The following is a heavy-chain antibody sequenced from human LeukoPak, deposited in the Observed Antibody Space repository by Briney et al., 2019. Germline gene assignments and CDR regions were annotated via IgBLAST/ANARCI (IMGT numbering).Heavy chain of an antibody. J-gene: IGHJ5*02. D-gene: IGHD3-10*01. CDR3: ARHTGRPQAGWFDP. CDR1: GNTFGTYW. V-gene: IGHV5-51*01. CDR2: IFPRTSEV. Sequence: KGGESLKISCKGVGNTFGTYWVGWVGQMPGKGLEYMGIIFPRTSEVRYGPAFQGQVTISADKSLSTAYLQWTGLKASDTAMYYCARHTGRPQAGWFDPWGQGTLVTVSA.